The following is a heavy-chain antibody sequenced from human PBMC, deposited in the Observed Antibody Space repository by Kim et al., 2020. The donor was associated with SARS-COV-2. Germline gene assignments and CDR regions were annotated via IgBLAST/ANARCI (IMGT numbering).Heavy chain of an antibody. J-gene: IGHJ4*02. Sequence: GGSLRLSCAASGFTFGDYAMHWVRQAPGKGLEWVSGISWNSGSIGYADSVKGRFTISRDNAKNSLYLQMNSLRAEDTALYYCAKATYRAAAGIIFDYWCQGTLVTVSS. D-gene: IGHD6-13*01. CDR2: ISWNSGSI. CDR1: GFTFGDYA. V-gene: IGHV3-9*01. CDR3: AKATYRAAAGIIFDY.